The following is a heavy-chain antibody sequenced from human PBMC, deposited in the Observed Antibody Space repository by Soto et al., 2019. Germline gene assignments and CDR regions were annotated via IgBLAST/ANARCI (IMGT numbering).Heavy chain of an antibody. CDR1: GGSISGYY. V-gene: IGHV4-59*08. CDR2: IYYRGTT. J-gene: IGHJ3*02. CDR3: VGGWLLHAFDI. D-gene: IGHD2-15*01. Sequence: SETLSLTCTVSGGSISGYYWSWIRQPPGKGLEWIGYIYYRGTTNYNPSLKSRVTISVDTSKNQFSLKLTSVTAADTAVYYCVGGWLLHAFDIWGQGTVVTVSS.